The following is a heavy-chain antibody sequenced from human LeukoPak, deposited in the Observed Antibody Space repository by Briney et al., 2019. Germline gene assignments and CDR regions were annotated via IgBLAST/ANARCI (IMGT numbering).Heavy chain of an antibody. J-gene: IGHJ6*02. D-gene: IGHD1-1*01. CDR3: ARWYKSLDI. V-gene: IGHV3-64*01. CDR2: IGMNGDTT. Sequence: GRSLRLSCAASGFTFSSYAMHWVRQAPGKGLEYVSGIGMNGDTTYYANSVKGRFTISRDNSKNTIYLQMGSLKTEDMAVYHCARWYKSLDIWGQGTTVTVS. CDR1: GFTFSSYA.